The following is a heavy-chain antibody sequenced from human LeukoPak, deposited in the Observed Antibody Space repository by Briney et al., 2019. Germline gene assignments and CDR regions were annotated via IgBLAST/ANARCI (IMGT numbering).Heavy chain of an antibody. Sequence: GGSLRLSCAASGFTFSDYYMSWIRQAPGKGLEWVSYISSSGSTIYYADSVKGRFTISRDNAKNSLYLQMNSLRAEDTAVYYCASEKHYGSGSYTYWGQGTLVTVSS. J-gene: IGHJ4*02. CDR3: ASEKHYGSGSYTY. CDR2: ISSSGSTI. V-gene: IGHV3-11*01. CDR1: GFTFSDYY. D-gene: IGHD3-10*01.